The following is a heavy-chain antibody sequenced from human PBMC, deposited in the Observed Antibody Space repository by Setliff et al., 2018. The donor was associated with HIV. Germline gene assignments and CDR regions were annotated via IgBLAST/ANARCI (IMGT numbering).Heavy chain of an antibody. D-gene: IGHD3-3*01. J-gene: IGHJ6*02. CDR3: ARDNLYSNTWNGSPVYGLDV. CDR2: IDIGRGDI. CDR1: GFTFRNYK. V-gene: IGHV3-21*01. Sequence: ASVKVSCKASGFTFRNYKMNWVRQAPGKGLEWVSSIDIGRGDIFYADSVQGRFTISRDNAKNSLYLQMAGLRAEDTAVYFCARDNLYSNTWNGSPVYGLDVWGHVTTVTVSS.